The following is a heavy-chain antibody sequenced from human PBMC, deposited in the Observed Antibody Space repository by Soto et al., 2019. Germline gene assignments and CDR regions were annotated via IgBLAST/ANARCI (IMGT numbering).Heavy chain of an antibody. J-gene: IGHJ4*02. CDR3: ARHGNWMGHFDY. V-gene: IGHV4-59*08. D-gene: IGHD1-1*01. Sequence: QVQLQESGPGLVKPSETLSLTCTVSTDSMTNYYWTWIRQHTGKGLEWIGYVFYSGSANYNPSLKSRVTISIDTSKNQFSLKLTSVTATDTAVYYCARHGNWMGHFDYWGQGFLVTVSS. CDR2: VFYSGSA. CDR1: TDSMTNYY.